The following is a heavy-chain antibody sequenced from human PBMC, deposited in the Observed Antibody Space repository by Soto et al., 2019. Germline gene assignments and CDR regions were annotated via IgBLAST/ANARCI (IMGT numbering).Heavy chain of an antibody. V-gene: IGHV1-69*04. CDR2: IIPILGIA. CDR3: ARDPPRYCSGGSCLEGGDNWFDP. CDR1: GVTFSSYT. J-gene: IGHJ5*02. Sequence: SVKASCKASGVTFSSYTISWVRHAPGQGLEWMGRIIPILGIANYAQKFQGRVTITADKSTSTAYMELSSLRSEDTAVYYCARDPPRYCSGGSCLEGGDNWFDPWGQGTLVTVSS. D-gene: IGHD2-15*01.